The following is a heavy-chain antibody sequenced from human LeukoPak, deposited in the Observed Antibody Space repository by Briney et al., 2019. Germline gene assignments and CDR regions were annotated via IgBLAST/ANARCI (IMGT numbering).Heavy chain of an antibody. CDR1: GYSFTSGHY. J-gene: IGHJ4*02. CDR3: ARYCTSTTCILRGFDY. CDR2: IYHTGSA. Sequence: SETLSLACSVSGYSFTSGHYWGWIRQPPGKGLEWIANIYHTGSAHYNPSLKSRVTISVDTSKNQFSLKLSSVTAADTAVYYCARYCTSTTCILRGFDYWGQGTLVTVSS. V-gene: IGHV4-38-2*01. D-gene: IGHD2-2*01.